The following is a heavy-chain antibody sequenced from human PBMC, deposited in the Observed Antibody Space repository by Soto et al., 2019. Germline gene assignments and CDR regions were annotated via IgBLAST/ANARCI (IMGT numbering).Heavy chain of an antibody. D-gene: IGHD2-21*02. CDR2: INAGNGNT. CDR1: GYTFTSYA. J-gene: IGHJ4*02. CDR3: ARGRRTFCGGDCYCYDY. Sequence: ASVKVSCKGSGYTFTSYAMHWVRQAPGQRLEWMGWINAGNGNTKYSQKFQGRVTITRDTSASTAYMELSSLRSEDTAVYYCARGRRTFCGGDCYCYDYWGEGTLVTVSS. V-gene: IGHV1-3*01.